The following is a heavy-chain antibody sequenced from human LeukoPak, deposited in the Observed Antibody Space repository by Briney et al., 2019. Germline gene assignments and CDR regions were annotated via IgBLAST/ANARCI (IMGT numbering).Heavy chain of an antibody. J-gene: IGHJ5*02. D-gene: IGHD6-19*01. CDR1: GFTFSSYG. V-gene: IGHV3-21*06. CDR3: ASSVAGHFDP. CDR2: ISSSSSYI. Sequence: GGSLRLSCAASGFTFSSYGMNWVRQAPGKGLEWVSSISSSSSYIYYADSVKGRFTISRDSAKNSLYLQMNSLRVEDTAMYYCASSVAGHFDPWGQGTLVTVSS.